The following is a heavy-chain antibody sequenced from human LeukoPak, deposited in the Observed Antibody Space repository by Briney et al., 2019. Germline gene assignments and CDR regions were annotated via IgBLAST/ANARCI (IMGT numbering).Heavy chain of an antibody. CDR3: ARDVVGYCSSTSCYYYYYYGMDV. V-gene: IGHV1-18*01. J-gene: IGHJ6*02. CDR2: ISAYNGNT. Sequence: GASVKVSCKASGYTFTSYGISWVRQAPGQGLEWMGWISAYNGNTNYAQKLQGRVTMTTDTSTSTAYMELRSLRSDDTAVCYCARDVVGYCSSTSCYYYYYYGMDVWGQGTTVTVSS. CDR1: GYTFTSYG. D-gene: IGHD2-2*01.